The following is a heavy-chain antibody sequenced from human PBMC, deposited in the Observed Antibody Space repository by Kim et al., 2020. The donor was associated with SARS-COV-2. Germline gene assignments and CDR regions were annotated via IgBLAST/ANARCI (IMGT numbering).Heavy chain of an antibody. V-gene: IGHV3-7*03. CDR1: GFTFSSYW. D-gene: IGHD2-15*01. J-gene: IGHJ4*02. Sequence: GGSLRLSCAASGFTFSSYWMSWVRQAPGKGLEWVANIKQDGSEKYYVDSVKGRFTISRDNAKNSLYLQMNSLRAEDTAVYYCARAPSQDIVVVVAPEFVDYWGQGTLVTVSS. CDR3: ARAPSQDIVVVVAPEFVDY. CDR2: IKQDGSEK.